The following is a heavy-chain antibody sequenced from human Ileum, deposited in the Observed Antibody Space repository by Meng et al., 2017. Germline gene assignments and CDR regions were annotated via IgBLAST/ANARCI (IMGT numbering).Heavy chain of an antibody. CDR1: GDPISTTNW. V-gene: IGHV4-4*02. J-gene: IGHJ4*02. CDR3: AANSGKKMHS. Sequence: QGQLPELGPGLVKPSGTLSLTCAVSGDPISTTNWWNWVRQPPGEGLEWIGEIYHSGLVNYNLSLKSRVTLSIDKSKNQFSLKLISVTAADTGVYYCAANSGKKMHSWGQGTLVTVSS. CDR2: IYHSGLV. D-gene: IGHD4-23*01.